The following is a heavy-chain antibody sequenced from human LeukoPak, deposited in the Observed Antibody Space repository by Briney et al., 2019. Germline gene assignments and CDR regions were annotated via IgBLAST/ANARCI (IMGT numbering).Heavy chain of an antibody. CDR2: ISFDGSHK. CDR3: ARDFGITWAQYYFDY. J-gene: IGHJ4*02. D-gene: IGHD3-10*01. CDR1: GLTVSRNY. V-gene: IGHV3-30*03. Sequence: GGSLRLSCAASGLTVSRNYMNWVRQAPGKGLEWVAVISFDGSHKYYADSVTGRFTISRDNSKNTLYLQMDSLRTDDTAMYYCARDFGITWAQYYFDYWGQGTLVTVSS.